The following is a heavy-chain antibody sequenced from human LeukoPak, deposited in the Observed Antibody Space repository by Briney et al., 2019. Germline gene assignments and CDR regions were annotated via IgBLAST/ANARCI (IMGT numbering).Heavy chain of an antibody. CDR2: ISSTSGYT. Sequence: GGSLRVSCAASRFTFSDYYMSWIRQAPGKGLGWVSYISSTSGYTNYADSVKGRFTIFRDNAKNSLYLQMNSLRAEDTAVYYCARGTHSSFDPWGQGTLVTVSS. CDR3: ARGTHSSFDP. V-gene: IGHV3-11*05. J-gene: IGHJ5*02. D-gene: IGHD2-21*01. CDR1: RFTFSDYY.